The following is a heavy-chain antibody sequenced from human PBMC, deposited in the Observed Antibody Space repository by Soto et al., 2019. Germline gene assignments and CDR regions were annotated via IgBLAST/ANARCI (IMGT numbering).Heavy chain of an antibody. CDR1: GFTFSTYS. CDR3: ARGAADYSTGWYYFDY. J-gene: IGHJ4*02. V-gene: IGHV3-33*01. Sequence: GGSLRLSCTASGFTFSTYSMDWVRQAPGKGLEWVAVIWNDGSTTYYTDSVKGRFTVSRDNSKNTLFLQMNSLRAEDTAVYYCARGAADYSTGWYYFDYWGQGTLVTVSS. D-gene: IGHD6-19*01. CDR2: IWNDGSTT.